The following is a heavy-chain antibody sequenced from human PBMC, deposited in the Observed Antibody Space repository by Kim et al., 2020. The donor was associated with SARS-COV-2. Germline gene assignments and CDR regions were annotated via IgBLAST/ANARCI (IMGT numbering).Heavy chain of an antibody. Sequence: LKSRVTISVDTSENQFYLKLSSVTAADTAVYYCARDSGRVYGSGSLNFDYWGQGTLVTVSS. D-gene: IGHD3-10*01. CDR3: ARDSGRVYGSGSLNFDY. V-gene: IGHV4-31*02. J-gene: IGHJ4*02.